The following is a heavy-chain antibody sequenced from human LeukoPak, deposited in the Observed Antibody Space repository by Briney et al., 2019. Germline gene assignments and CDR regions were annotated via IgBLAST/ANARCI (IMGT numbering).Heavy chain of an antibody. D-gene: IGHD2-15*01. CDR3: AKDGYCSAGSCFSANDAFDI. V-gene: IGHV3-23*01. Sequence: GGSLRLSCAASGFTFSSYVMNWVRQAPGKGLEWVSVISGGGGSTYYADSVKGRFTISRDNSKNTLFLQMNSLRAEDTAVYYCAKDGYCSAGSCFSANDAFDIWGQGTMVTVSS. CDR2: ISGGGGST. CDR1: GFTFSSYV. J-gene: IGHJ3*02.